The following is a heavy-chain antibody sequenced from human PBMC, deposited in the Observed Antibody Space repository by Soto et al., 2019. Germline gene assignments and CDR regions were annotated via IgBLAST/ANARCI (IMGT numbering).Heavy chain of an antibody. Sequence: SETLSLTCTVSGGSFSGGGYYWSWIRQHPGKGLEWMGYISYSGSTKCKPSLQSRITISVETSKNQFSLRLTSVTAADTAIYFCARTSIFGVVLNAFDIWGQGTLVTV. V-gene: IGHV4-31*03. CDR2: ISYSGST. CDR1: GGSFSGGGYY. J-gene: IGHJ3*02. D-gene: IGHD3-3*01. CDR3: ARTSIFGVVLNAFDI.